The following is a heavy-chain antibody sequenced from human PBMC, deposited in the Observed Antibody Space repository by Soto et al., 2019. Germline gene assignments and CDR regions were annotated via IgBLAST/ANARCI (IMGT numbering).Heavy chain of an antibody. D-gene: IGHD3-16*01. CDR1: GGSLSGYY. Sequence: QVQLQQWGAGLLKPSETLSLTCAVHGGSLSGYYWSWIRQPPGKGLEWIGEINQSGGNAYNTSLKSRVPISGDASKNTFSLNLTSVTAADTALDFCARLSVKLSTMSGGALYEFFYGMDVWGQGTTVTVSS. V-gene: IGHV4-34*01. J-gene: IGHJ6*02. CDR3: ARLSVKLSTMSGGALYEFFYGMDV. CDR2: INQSGGN.